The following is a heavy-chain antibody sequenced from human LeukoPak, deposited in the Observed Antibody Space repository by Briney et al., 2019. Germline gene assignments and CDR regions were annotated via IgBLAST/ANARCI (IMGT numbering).Heavy chain of an antibody. J-gene: IGHJ4*02. Sequence: PGGSLRLSCAASGFTFSSYSMNWVRQAPGKGLEWVSSISSSSSYIYYADSVKGRFTTSRDNAKNSVYLQMNSLRDEDTAVYYCARGYCNADSCSRGYWGQGTLVTVSS. CDR1: GFTFSSYS. CDR3: ARGYCNADSCSRGY. D-gene: IGHD2-2*01. CDR2: ISSSSSYI. V-gene: IGHV3-21*01.